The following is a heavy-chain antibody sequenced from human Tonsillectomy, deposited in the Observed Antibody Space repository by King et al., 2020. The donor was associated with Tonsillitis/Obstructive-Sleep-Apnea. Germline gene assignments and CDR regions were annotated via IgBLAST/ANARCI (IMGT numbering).Heavy chain of an antibody. J-gene: IGHJ3*02. CDR3: ASDLNDDSSGYSNAFDI. D-gene: IGHD3-22*01. V-gene: IGHV4-59*01. Sequence: QLQESGPGLVKPSETLSLTCTVSGGSISSYYWSWIRQPPGQGMEWIGYIYYSGSTNYNPSLKSRVTISVDTSKNQFSLKLSSVTAADTAVYYCASDLNDDSSGYSNAFDIWGQGTMVTVSS. CDR1: GGSISSYY. CDR2: IYYSGST.